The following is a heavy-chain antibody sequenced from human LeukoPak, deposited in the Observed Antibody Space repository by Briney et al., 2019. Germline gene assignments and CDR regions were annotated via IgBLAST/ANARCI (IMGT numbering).Heavy chain of an antibody. V-gene: IGHV3-30*02. J-gene: IGHJ3*02. CDR2: LRYDGSNK. D-gene: IGHD3-16*01. CDR1: GFTFSNYG. Sequence: PGGSLRLSCAASGFTFSNYGMDWVRPAPGKGLEWVAFLRYDGSNKYYADSVKGRFTISRDNSKNTLYLQMNSLRPEDTAVYYCAKARRAFSYGHDAFDIWGQGTMVTVSS. CDR3: AKARRAFSYGHDAFDI.